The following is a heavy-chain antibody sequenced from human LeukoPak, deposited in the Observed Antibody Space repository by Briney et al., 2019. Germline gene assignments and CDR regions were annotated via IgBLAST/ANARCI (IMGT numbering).Heavy chain of an antibody. Sequence: QSGGSLRLSCAASGFTFSNYAMSWVRQAPGKGLEWISAITDGGDTKYYADSVKGRFTISRDNSKNTLDLQMNSLRAEDTAVYYCARDRIAAAAFDIWGQGTMVTVSS. D-gene: IGHD6-13*01. CDR2: ITDGGDTK. CDR3: ARDRIAAAAFDI. CDR1: GFTFSNYA. V-gene: IGHV3-23*01. J-gene: IGHJ3*02.